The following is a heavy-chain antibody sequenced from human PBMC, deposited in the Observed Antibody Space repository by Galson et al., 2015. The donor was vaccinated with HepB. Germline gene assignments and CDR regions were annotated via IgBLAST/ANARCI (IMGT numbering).Heavy chain of an antibody. V-gene: IGHV4-59*01. J-gene: IGHJ4*02. D-gene: IGHD1-26*01. Sequence: SWIRQPPGKGLEWIGYIYYSGSTNYNPSLKSRVTISVDTSKNQFSLKLSSVTAADTAVYYCARDRGGATLDYWGQGTLVTVSS. CDR2: IYYSGST. CDR3: ARDRGGATLDY.